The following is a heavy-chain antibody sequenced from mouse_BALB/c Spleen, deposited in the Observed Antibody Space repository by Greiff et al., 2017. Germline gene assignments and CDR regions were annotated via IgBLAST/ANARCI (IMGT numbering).Heavy chain of an antibody. CDR3: ARNSDNGLRGYFDV. D-gene: IGHD2-2*01. V-gene: IGHV2-9*02. CDR2: IRAGGST. CDR1: GFSLTSYG. Sequence: VKLMESGPGLVAPSQSLSITCTVSGFSLTSYGVHWVSQPPGKGLEWLGVIRAGGSTNYNSALMSRLSIIKDNYKSQVFLKMNSLHTDDTAMYYCARNSDNGLRGYFDVWGAGTTVTVSS. J-gene: IGHJ1*01.